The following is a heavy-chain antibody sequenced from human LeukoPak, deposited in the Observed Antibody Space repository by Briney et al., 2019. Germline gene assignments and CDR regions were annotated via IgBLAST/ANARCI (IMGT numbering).Heavy chain of an antibody. CDR3: ARRGYSYIRAPYDY. D-gene: IGHD5-18*01. CDR1: GGSISSYY. J-gene: IGHJ4*02. CDR2: IYTSGST. V-gene: IGHV4-4*07. Sequence: PSETLSLTCTVSGGSISSYYWSWIRQPAGKGLEWIGRIYTSGSTNYNPSLKSRVTISVDKSKNQFSLKLSSVTAADTAVYYCARRGYSYIRAPYDYWGQGILVTVSS.